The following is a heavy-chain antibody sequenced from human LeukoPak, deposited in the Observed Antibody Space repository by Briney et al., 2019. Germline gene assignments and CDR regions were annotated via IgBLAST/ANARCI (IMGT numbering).Heavy chain of an antibody. J-gene: IGHJ4*02. Sequence: SETLSLTCTVSGGSISSYYWSWIRQPPGKGLEWIGYIYYSGSTNYNPSLKSRVTISVDTSKNQFSLKLSSVTAADTAVYYRARVRVAGSVAFDYWGQGTLVTVSS. CDR1: GGSISSYY. V-gene: IGHV4-59*12. D-gene: IGHD6-19*01. CDR3: ARVRVAGSVAFDY. CDR2: IYYSGST.